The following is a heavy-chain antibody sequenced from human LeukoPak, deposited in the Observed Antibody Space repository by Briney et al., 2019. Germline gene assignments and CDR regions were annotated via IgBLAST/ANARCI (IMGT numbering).Heavy chain of an antibody. D-gene: IGHD3-16*01. V-gene: IGHV3-21*01. CDR1: GFTFSSYS. CDR3: ARGGGSSTSKNWFDP. CDR2: ISSSSSYI. J-gene: IGHJ5*02. Sequence: GGSLRLSCAASGFTFSSYSMNWIRQAPGKRLEWVSSISSSSSYIYYADSVKGRFTISRDNAKNSLYLQMNSLRAEDTAVYYCARGGGSSTSKNWFDPWGQGTLVTVSS.